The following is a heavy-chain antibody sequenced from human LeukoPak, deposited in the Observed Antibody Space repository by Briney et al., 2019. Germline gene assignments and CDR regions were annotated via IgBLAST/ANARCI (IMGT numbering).Heavy chain of an antibody. D-gene: IGHD2-15*01. CDR3: AKDYCSGGSCYADY. J-gene: IGHJ4*02. Sequence: GGSLRLSCAASGFTFSSYWMNWARQAPGKGLEWVASINHNGNVNYYVDSVKGRFTISRDNSKSTLYLQMNSLRAEDTAVYYCAKDYCSGGSCYADYWGQGTLVTVSS. V-gene: IGHV3-7*01. CDR1: GFTFSSYW. CDR2: INHNGNVN.